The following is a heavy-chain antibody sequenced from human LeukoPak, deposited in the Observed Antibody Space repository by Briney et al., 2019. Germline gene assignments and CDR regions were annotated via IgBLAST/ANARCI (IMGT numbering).Heavy chain of an antibody. CDR3: ARGDRDPYFDY. J-gene: IGHJ4*02. CDR1: GGSISSGGYY. D-gene: IGHD5-24*01. Sequence: SQTLSLTCTVSGGSISSGGYYWSWIRQHPGKGLEWIGYIDYSGSTYYNPSLKSRVTILVDTSKNQFSLKLSSVTAADTAVYYCARGDRDPYFDYWRQGSLVTVSS. V-gene: IGHV4-31*03. CDR2: IDYSGST.